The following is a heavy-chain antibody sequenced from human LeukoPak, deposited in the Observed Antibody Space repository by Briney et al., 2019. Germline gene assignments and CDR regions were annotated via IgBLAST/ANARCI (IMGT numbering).Heavy chain of an antibody. V-gene: IGHV4-39*07. CDR1: GGSISSSSYY. J-gene: IGHJ4*02. CDR3: ARAEYIQLWLRAGWSYFDY. CDR2: IYYSGST. Sequence: PSETLSLTCTVSGGSISSSSYYWGWIRQPPGKGLEWIGSIYYSGSTYYNPSLKSRVTISVDTSKNQFSLKLSSVTAADTAVYYCARAEYIQLWLRAGWSYFDYWGQGTLVTVSS. D-gene: IGHD5-18*01.